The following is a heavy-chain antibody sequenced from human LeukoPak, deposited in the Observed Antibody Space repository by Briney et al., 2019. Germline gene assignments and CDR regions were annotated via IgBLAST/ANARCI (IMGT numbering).Heavy chain of an antibody. Sequence: GGSLRLSCAASGFTFSSYGMHWVRQAPGKGLEWVAFIRYDGSNKYYADSVKGRFTISRDNSKNTLYLQMNSLRAEDTAVYYCAKGRYCSSTSCYSTAFDIWGQGTMVTVSS. D-gene: IGHD2-2*02. CDR3: AKGRYCSSTSCYSTAFDI. CDR2: IRYDGSNK. J-gene: IGHJ3*02. CDR1: GFTFSSYG. V-gene: IGHV3-30*02.